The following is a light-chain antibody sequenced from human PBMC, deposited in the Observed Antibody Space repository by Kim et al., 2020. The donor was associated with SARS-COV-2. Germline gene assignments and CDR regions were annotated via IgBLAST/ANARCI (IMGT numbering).Light chain of an antibody. V-gene: IGKV3-15*01. Sequence: EVVMTQSPTLSVSPGERATLSCRASQSVSSNLAWYQQKPGQAPRLLIYGTSTRATGIPARFSGSGSGTEFTLIISSLQSEDFAVYYCQQYNNWHRTFGQGNKGDIK. CDR1: QSVSSN. CDR3: QQYNNWHRT. J-gene: IGKJ1*01. CDR2: GTS.